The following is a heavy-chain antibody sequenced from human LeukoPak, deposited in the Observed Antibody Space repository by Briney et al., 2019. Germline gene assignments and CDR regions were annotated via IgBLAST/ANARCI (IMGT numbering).Heavy chain of an antibody. CDR3: ARGDLRGVIIRRYYYYMDV. J-gene: IGHJ6*03. D-gene: IGHD3-10*01. V-gene: IGHV3-48*01. CDR2: ISSSSSTI. CDR1: GFTFSSYS. Sequence: GGSLRLSCAASGFTFSSYSMNWVRQAPGKGLEWVSYISSSSSTIYYADSVKGRFTISRDNAKNSLYLQMNSLRAEDTAVYYCARGDLRGVIIRRYYYYMDVWGKGTTVTVSS.